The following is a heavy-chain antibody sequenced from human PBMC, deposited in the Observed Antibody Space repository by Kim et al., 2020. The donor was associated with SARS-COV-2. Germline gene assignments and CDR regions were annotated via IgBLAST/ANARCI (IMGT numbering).Heavy chain of an antibody. V-gene: IGHV4-34*01. J-gene: IGHJ4*02. CDR3: TRDYDILTGYYKRLDY. D-gene: IGHD3-9*01. Sequence: YLKSRVTISVDTSKYQFSLKLSSVTAADTAVYYCTRDYDILTGYYKRLDYWGQGTLVTVSS.